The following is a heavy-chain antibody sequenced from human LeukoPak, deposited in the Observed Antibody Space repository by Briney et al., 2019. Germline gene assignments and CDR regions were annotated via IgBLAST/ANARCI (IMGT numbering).Heavy chain of an antibody. CDR2: ISYDGSNK. J-gene: IGHJ6*03. D-gene: IGHD1-7*01. V-gene: IGHV3-30-3*01. CDR3: ARDLGITGTTYYMDV. CDR1: GFTFSSYA. Sequence: QPGRSLRLSCAASGFTFSSYAMHWVRQAPGKGLEWVAVISYDGSNKYYADSVKGRFTISRDNSKNTLYLQMNSLRAEDTAVYYCARDLGITGTTYYMDVWGKGTTVTVSS.